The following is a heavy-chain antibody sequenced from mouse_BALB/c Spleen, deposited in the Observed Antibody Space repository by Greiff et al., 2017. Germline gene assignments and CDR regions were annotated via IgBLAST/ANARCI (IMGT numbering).Heavy chain of an antibody. V-gene: IGHV1-63*02. J-gene: IGHJ1*01. Sequence: VQLQQPGSELVRPGASVKLSCKASGYTFTNYWLGWVKQRPGHGLEWIGDIYPGGGYTNYNEKFKGKATLTADTSSSTAYMQLSSLTSEDSAVYFCASYDWYFDVWGAGTTVTVSS. CDR2: IYPGGGYT. D-gene: IGHD2-14*01. CDR1: GYTFTNYW. CDR3: ASYDWYFDV.